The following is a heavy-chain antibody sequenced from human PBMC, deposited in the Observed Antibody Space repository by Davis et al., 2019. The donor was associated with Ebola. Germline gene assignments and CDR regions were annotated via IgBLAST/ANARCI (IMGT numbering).Heavy chain of an antibody. D-gene: IGHD7-27*01. J-gene: IGHJ4*02. CDR2: IIPLVGTT. V-gene: IGHV1-69*13. CDR1: GGTFSSYA. CDR3: AREASLNWGSFEY. Sequence: AASVKVSCKASGGTFSSYAINWVRQAPGQGLEWMVAIIPLVGTTNYAQNFQGRVRITADESTSTAYMELSSLRSEDTAVYYCAREASLNWGSFEYWGQGTLVTVSS.